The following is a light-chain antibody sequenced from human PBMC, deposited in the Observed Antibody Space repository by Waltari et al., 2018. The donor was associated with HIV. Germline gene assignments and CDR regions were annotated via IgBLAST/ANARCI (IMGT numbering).Light chain of an antibody. Sequence: QSALTQPASVSGSPGQSTTISCTGTSSDVGGYNYVSWFQQHPGKAPQLMIYEVSNRPSGVSNRFSGSKSGNTASLTISGLQAEDEADYYCSSYTSSSTLVFGTGTKVTVL. CDR3: SSYTSSSTLV. J-gene: IGLJ1*01. CDR2: EVS. V-gene: IGLV2-14*01. CDR1: SSDVGGYNY.